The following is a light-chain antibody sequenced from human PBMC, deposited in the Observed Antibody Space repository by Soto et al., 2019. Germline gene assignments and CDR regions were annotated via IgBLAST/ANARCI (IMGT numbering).Light chain of an antibody. CDR1: SSNIGNNG. CDR2: YDD. Sequence: QSVLTQPRSVSDAPNERVTISCSGNSSNIGNNGVNWYQHFAGEPPKLLIYYDDLLSSAVSDRFSGSRSGTSASLAIRGLPSPDEADYSCAAWDDSVNGYVFGSGTQVTVL. CDR3: AAWDDSVNGYV. V-gene: IGLV1-36*01. J-gene: IGLJ1*01.